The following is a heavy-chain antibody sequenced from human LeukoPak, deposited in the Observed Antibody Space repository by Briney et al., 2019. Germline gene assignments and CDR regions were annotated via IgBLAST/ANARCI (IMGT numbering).Heavy chain of an antibody. CDR2: IYYSGST. CDR3: ARTLKQWLAPFDY. Sequence: SETLSLTCTVSGGSISSYYWSWIRQPPGKGLEWNGYIYYSGSTNYNPSLKSRVTISVDTSKNQFSLKLSSVTAADTAVYYCARTLKQWLAPFDYWGQGTLVTVSS. CDR1: GGSISSYY. V-gene: IGHV4-59*01. J-gene: IGHJ4*02. D-gene: IGHD6-19*01.